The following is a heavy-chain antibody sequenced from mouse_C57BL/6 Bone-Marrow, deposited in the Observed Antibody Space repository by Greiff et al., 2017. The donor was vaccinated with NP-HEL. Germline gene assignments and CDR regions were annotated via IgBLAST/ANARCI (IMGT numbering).Heavy chain of an antibody. CDR2: IYPGDGDT. D-gene: IGHD2-5*01. CDR1: GYAFSSSW. V-gene: IGHV1-82*01. J-gene: IGHJ1*03. CDR3: ARVYYSNYDWYFDV. Sequence: QVQLKESGPELVKPGASVKISCKASGYAFSSSWMNWVKQRPGKGLVWIGRIYPGDGDTNYNGKFKGKATLTADKSSSTAYMQLSSLTAEDSAVYFCARVYYSNYDWYFDVWGTGTTVTVSS.